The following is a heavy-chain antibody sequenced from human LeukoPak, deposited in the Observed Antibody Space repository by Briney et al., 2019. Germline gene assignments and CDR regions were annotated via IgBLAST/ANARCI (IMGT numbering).Heavy chain of an antibody. CDR1: GFTVSNNY. J-gene: IGHJ3*02. CDR3: ARLWAVAGASGAFDI. D-gene: IGHD6-19*01. V-gene: IGHV3-21*01. CDR2: ISSSSSYI. Sequence: GGSLRLSCAASGFTVSNNYMNWVRQAPGKGLEWVSSISSSSSYIYYADSVKGRFTISRDNAKNSLYLQMNSLRAEDTAVYYCARLWAVAGASGAFDIWGQGTMVTVSS.